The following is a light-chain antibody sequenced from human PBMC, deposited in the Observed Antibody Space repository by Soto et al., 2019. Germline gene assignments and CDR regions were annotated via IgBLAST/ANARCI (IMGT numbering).Light chain of an antibody. V-gene: IGLV7-46*01. J-gene: IGLJ3*02. CDR1: TGPVTSSNY. CDR3: LVSYSGEEM. CDR2: DTS. Sequence: QAVVTQEPSLTASPGGTVTLTCGSSTGPVTSSNYPYWFQQKPGQAPRTLIYDTSNKHSWTPARFSGSLLGGKAALTLSGAQPEDEADYCCLVSYSGEEMFGGGTKLTVL.